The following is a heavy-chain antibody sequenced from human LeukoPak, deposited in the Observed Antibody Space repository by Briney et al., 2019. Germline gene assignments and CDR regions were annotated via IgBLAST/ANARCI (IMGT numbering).Heavy chain of an antibody. CDR3: ARDGSGSYGMDV. CDR2: IYYSGST. D-gene: IGHD3-10*01. Sequence: SETLSLTCTVSGGSISSGGYYWSWIRQHPGKGLEWIGYIYYSGSTYYNPSLKSRVTVSVDTSKNQFSLKLSSVTAADTAVYYCARDGSGSYGMDVWGQGTTVTVSS. J-gene: IGHJ6*02. V-gene: IGHV4-31*03. CDR1: GGSISSGGYY.